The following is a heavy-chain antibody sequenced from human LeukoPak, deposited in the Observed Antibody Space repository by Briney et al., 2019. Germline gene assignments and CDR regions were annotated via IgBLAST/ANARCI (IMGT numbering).Heavy chain of an antibody. CDR2: VSSSSSYI. CDR1: GFTFSSYS. D-gene: IGHD6-13*01. V-gene: IGHV3-21*01. CDR3: ARPRSSIAGDAFDI. Sequence: GGSLRLSCAASGFTFSSYSMNWVRQAPGKGLEWVSSVSSSSSYIYYADSVKGRFTISRDNAKNSLYLQMNSLRAEDTAVYYCARPRSSIAGDAFDIWGQGTMVTVSS. J-gene: IGHJ3*02.